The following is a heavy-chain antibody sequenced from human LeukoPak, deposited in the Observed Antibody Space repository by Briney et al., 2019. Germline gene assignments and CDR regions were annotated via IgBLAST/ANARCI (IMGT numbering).Heavy chain of an antibody. CDR1: GGSISSGGYY. V-gene: IGHV4-31*03. D-gene: IGHD2-21*02. J-gene: IGHJ5*02. CDR3: ARLQVHCGGDCYTRWFDP. CDR2: IYYSGST. Sequence: PSQTLSLTCTVSGGSISSGGYYWSWIRRHPGKGLEWIGYIYYSGSTYYNPSLKSRVTISVDTSKNQFSLKLRSVTAADTAVYYCARLQVHCGGDCYTRWFDPWGQGTLVTVSS.